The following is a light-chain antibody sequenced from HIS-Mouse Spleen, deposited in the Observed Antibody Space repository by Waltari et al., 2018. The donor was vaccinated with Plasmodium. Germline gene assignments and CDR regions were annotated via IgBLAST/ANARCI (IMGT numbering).Light chain of an antibody. J-gene: IGLJ3*02. CDR1: ACPTKY. CDR3: YSTDSSGNHRV. V-gene: IGLV3-10*01. Sequence: SYELTQPPSVSVSPGQTARTTCSGVACPTKYAYWYQQKSGQATVLVIYEDSKRPSGIPERFSGSSSGTMATLTISGAQVEDEADYYCYSTDSSGNHRVFGGGTKLTVL. CDR2: EDS.